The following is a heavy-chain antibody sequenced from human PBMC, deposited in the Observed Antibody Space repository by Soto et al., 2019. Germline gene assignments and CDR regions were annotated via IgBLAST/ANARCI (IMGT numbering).Heavy chain of an antibody. V-gene: IGHV3-74*01. CDR3: ARAQKWRQLSLNVFDL. CDR2: ITGAGDGT. Sequence: EVRLVESGGGLVQPGGSLRLSCVASGFTIENSVMHWVRQTPGKGLMWVSRITGAGDGTLYADSVQGRFTISRDNAKNTVYLHMTGLRVEETAVYYCARAQKWRQLSLNVFDLWGQGTTVTVSS. D-gene: IGHD5-18*01. J-gene: IGHJ3*01. CDR1: GFTIENSV.